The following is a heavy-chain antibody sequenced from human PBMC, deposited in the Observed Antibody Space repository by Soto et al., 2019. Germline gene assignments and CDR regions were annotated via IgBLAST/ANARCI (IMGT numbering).Heavy chain of an antibody. Sequence: EVQVVESGGGLVQPGGSLRISCAASGFTFSIYSMNWVRQAPGKGLEWISYISSTSSTIYYADSVKGRFTISRDNAKNSLYLQMNSLRAEDTAVYYCATYYGSGSYFHDHYYYGMDVWGQGTTVTVSS. V-gene: IGHV3-48*01. CDR3: ATYYGSGSYFHDHYYYGMDV. CDR1: GFTFSIYS. CDR2: ISSTSSTI. J-gene: IGHJ6*02. D-gene: IGHD3-10*01.